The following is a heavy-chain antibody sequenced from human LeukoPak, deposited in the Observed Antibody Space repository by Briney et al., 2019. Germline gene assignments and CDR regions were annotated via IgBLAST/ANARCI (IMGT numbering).Heavy chain of an antibody. J-gene: IGHJ3*02. CDR3: ASGGVSDAFDI. D-gene: IGHD3-16*01. Sequence: SETLSLTCTVSGGSISSGDYYWSWIRQPPGKGLEWIGYIYYSGGTYYNPSLKSRLAISVDTSKNQFSLKLSSVTAADTAVYYCASGGVSDAFDIWGQGTMVTVSS. CDR2: IYYSGGT. V-gene: IGHV4-30-4*01. CDR1: GGSISSGDYY.